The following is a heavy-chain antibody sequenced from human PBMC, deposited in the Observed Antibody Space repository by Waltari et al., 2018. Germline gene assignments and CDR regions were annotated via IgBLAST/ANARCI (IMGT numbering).Heavy chain of an antibody. V-gene: IGHV4-39*01. D-gene: IGHD6-19*01. CDR1: GGSISSSSYY. Sequence: QLQLQESGPGLVKPSETLSLTCTVSGGSISSSSYYWGWIRHPPGKGLEWIGSIYYSGSTYYNPSLKSRVTISVDTSKNQFSLKLSSVTAADTAVYYCATGRTVAGPRRAFDIWGQGTMVTVSS. CDR3: ATGRTVAGPRRAFDI. CDR2: IYYSGST. J-gene: IGHJ3*02.